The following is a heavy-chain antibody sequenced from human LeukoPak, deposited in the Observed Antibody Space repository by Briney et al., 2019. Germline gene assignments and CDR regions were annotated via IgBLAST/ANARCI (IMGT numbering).Heavy chain of an antibody. CDR1: DGSISSYF. CDR3: ARHGRMVIMSKFSTGIGQ. D-gene: IGHD2-8*01. J-gene: IGHJ4*02. Sequence: ASETLSLTCTVPDGSISSYFWSWIRQPPGKGLEWIGYIYYTGMSNSKPSLKSRVTISMDTSKNQFSLQLSSVTAADTAIYYCARHGRMVIMSKFSTGIGQWRQGTLVTVSS. V-gene: IGHV4-59*08. CDR2: IYYTGMS.